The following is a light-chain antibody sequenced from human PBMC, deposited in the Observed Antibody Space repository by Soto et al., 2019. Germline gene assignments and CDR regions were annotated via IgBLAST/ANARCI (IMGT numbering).Light chain of an antibody. Sequence: QSVLSQPPSASGTLGQRVTISCSGRSSNIGSNVVNWYQQFPGTAPKLLIYSDYQRPSGVPDRFSGSRSGTSASLAISGLQSEDEADYYCATWDGSLNAILFGGGTKLTVL. CDR1: SSNIGSNV. CDR2: SDY. V-gene: IGLV1-44*01. J-gene: IGLJ2*01. CDR3: ATWDGSLNAIL.